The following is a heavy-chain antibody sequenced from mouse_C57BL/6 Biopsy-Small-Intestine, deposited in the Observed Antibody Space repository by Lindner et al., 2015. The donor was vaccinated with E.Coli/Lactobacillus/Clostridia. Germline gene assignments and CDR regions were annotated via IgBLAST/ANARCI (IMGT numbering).Heavy chain of an antibody. CDR1: GFIFSDYG. CDR2: ISSGSGTI. J-gene: IGHJ2*01. Sequence: VQLQEVWGGLVKPGGSLKLSCAASGFIFSDYGMHWVRHAPEKGLEWVAYISSGSGTIYYADTVKGRFTISRDNAKNTLFLQMTSLRSEDTAMYYCAKLNDYWGQGTTLTVSS. CDR3: AKLNDY. V-gene: IGHV5-17*01.